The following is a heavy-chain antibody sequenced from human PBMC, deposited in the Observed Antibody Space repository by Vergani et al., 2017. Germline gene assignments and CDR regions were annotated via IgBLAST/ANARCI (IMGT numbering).Heavy chain of an antibody. CDR2: ISSSSANI. V-gene: IGHV3-21*01. J-gene: IGHJ5*02. Sequence: EVQPVESGGGLVKPGGSLRLSCAASGFTFSSYTMTWVRQAPGKWLQWVSSISSSSANIHYADSVKGRFTVSRDSGRNSLYLQMKSLRAEDTAVYYCARGQAGYQVLYRAYFDPWGQGTLVTVSS. D-gene: IGHD2-2*02. CDR3: ARGQAGYQVLYRAYFDP. CDR1: GFTFSSYT.